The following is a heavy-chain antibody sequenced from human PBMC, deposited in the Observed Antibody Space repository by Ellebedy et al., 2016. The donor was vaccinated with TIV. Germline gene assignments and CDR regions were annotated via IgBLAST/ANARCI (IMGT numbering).Heavy chain of an antibody. CDR3: ARTHYYESSGFYHDAFDI. Sequence: PSETLSLTCTVSGDSISVYFWSWIRQPPGKGLEWIGYIHSSGSTNYNPSLRSRVTFSVDTSKNQFSLKLNTVTAADTAVYYCARTHYYESSGFYHDAFDIWGQGSMVTVSS. V-gene: IGHV4-59*01. J-gene: IGHJ3*02. CDR1: GDSISVYF. CDR2: IHSSGST. D-gene: IGHD3-22*01.